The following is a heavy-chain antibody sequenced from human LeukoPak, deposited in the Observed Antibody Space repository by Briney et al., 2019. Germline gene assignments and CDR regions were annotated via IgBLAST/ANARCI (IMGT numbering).Heavy chain of an antibody. CDR3: ARWGEYSSPGGNYYYMDV. CDR1: GFPFSYYG. D-gene: IGHD6-6*01. V-gene: IGHV3-30*02. CDR2: IRYTASDK. J-gene: IGHJ6*03. Sequence: GGSLRLSCAASGFPFSYYGMHWVRQAPGKGLEWAAFIRYTASDKYYADSVKGRFTISRDNSKNSLYLQMNSLRAEDTAVYYCARWGEYSSPGGNYYYMDVWGKGTTVTVSS.